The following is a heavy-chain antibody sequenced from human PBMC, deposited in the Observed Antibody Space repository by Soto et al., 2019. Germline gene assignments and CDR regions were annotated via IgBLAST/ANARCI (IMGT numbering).Heavy chain of an antibody. CDR3: ARGRIAAHTSYYYYGMDV. J-gene: IGHJ6*02. D-gene: IGHD6-6*01. V-gene: IGHV4-34*01. CDR1: GGSFSGYY. CDR2: INHSGST. Sequence: SETLSLTCAVYGGSFSGYYWSWIRQPPGKGLEWIGEINHSGSTNYNPSLKSRVTISVDTSKNQFSLKLSSVTAADTAVYYCARGRIAAHTSYYYYGMDVWGQGTTVTVSS.